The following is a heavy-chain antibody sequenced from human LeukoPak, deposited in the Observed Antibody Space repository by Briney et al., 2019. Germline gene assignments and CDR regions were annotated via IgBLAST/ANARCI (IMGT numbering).Heavy chain of an antibody. D-gene: IGHD2-2*01. Sequence: GASVKVSCKASGYTFTGYYMHWVRQAPGQGLEWMGWINPNSGGTNYAQKFQGRVTMTRDTSISTAYMELSRLRSDDTAVYYCARGPSIVVVPAAKNWFDPWGQGTLVTVSS. CDR2: INPNSGGT. J-gene: IGHJ5*02. CDR3: ARGPSIVVVPAAKNWFDP. CDR1: GYTFTGYY. V-gene: IGHV1-2*02.